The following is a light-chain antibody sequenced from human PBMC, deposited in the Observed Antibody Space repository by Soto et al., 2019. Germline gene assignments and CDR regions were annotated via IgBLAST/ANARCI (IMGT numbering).Light chain of an antibody. Sequence: QSVLTQSSSASASLGSSVKLTWTLSSGQSSYIIAWHQQQPGKAPRYLMKLEGSGSYNKGSGVPDRFSGSSSGADRYLTISNLQSEDEADYYCETWDSNTVVFGGGTKLTVL. CDR3: ETWDSNTVV. CDR2: LEGSGSY. CDR1: SGQSSYI. V-gene: IGLV4-60*03. J-gene: IGLJ2*01.